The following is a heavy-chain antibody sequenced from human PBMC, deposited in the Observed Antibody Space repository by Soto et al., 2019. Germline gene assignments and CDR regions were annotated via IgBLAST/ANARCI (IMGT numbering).Heavy chain of an antibody. D-gene: IGHD6-13*01. V-gene: IGHV4-34*01. J-gene: IGHJ4*02. CDR2: INHSGST. Sequence: SETLSLTCAVYGGSFSGYYWSWIRQPPGKGLEWIGEINHSGSTNYNPSLKSRVTISVDTSKNQFSLKLSSVTAADTAVYYCARVLQHSSWVGDDWGPGTLVTVSS. CDR1: GGSFSGYY. CDR3: ARVLQHSSWVGDD.